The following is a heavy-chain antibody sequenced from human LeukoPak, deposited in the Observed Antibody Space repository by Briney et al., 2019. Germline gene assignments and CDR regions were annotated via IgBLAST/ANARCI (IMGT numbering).Heavy chain of an antibody. J-gene: IGHJ4*01. V-gene: IGHV3-21*06. D-gene: IGHD6-13*01. CDR1: GFTFSSYS. CDR3: ARVAEAAAFDS. Sequence: PGGSLRLSCAASGFTFSSYSMNWVRQAPGKGLEWVSSISRNSRYIYYADSMRGRFTISRDNAKNSLYLQMNSLKPEGTAVYYCARVAEAAAFDSWGQGTLVTVSS. CDR2: ISRNSRYI.